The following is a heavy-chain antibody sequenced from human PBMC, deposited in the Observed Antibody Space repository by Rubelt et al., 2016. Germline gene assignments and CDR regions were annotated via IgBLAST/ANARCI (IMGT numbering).Heavy chain of an antibody. J-gene: IGHJ4*02. CDR2: TRFDGSNK. D-gene: IGHD4-17*01. Sequence: KGLEWVAFTRFDGSNKYYPDSVRGRFTISRDNSKNTLYLQMNSLRAEDTAVYYCAKDGRRDDYGDSRPLDYWGQGTLVTVSS. CDR3: AKDGRRDDYGDSRPLDY. V-gene: IGHV3-30*02.